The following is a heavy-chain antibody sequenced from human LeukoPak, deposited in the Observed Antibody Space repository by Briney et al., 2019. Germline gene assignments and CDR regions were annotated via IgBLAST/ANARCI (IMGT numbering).Heavy chain of an antibody. Sequence: SETLSLTCTISGGSISNYYWSWIRQPAGKELEWIGRIYSSGSTTYNPAHKSRVTMSVDTSKNQFSLKLSSVTAADTAVYYCARHPYNDWNEEIYFDYWGQGTLVTVSS. CDR1: GGSISNYY. V-gene: IGHV4-4*07. J-gene: IGHJ4*02. D-gene: IGHD1-1*01. CDR2: IYSSGST. CDR3: ARHPYNDWNEEIYFDY.